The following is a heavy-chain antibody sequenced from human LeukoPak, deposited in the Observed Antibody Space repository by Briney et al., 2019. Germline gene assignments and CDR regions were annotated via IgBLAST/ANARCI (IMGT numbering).Heavy chain of an antibody. V-gene: IGHV1-2*02. J-gene: IGHJ4*02. CDR1: GYTFTGYY. CDR2: INPNSGGT. Sequence: ASVEVSCKASGYTFTGYYMHWVRQAPGQGLEWMGWINPNSGGTNYAQKFQGRVTITADESTSTAYMELSSLRYEDTAVYYCARDRVWQRGSFDYWGQGTLVTVSS. CDR3: ARDRVWQRGSFDY. D-gene: IGHD6-6*01.